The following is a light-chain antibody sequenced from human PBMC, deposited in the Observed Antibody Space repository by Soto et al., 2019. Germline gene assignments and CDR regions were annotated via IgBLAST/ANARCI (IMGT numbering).Light chain of an antibody. CDR3: QSYDSSLSGSWV. CDR1: SSNIGAGYD. J-gene: IGLJ3*02. CDR2: GNS. V-gene: IGLV1-40*01. Sequence: QSVLTQPPSVSGAPGQRVTISCTGSSSNIGAGYDVHWYQQLPGTAPKLLIYGNSNRPSGVPDRFSGSKSGTSASLAITGLQAEDEADYYCQSYDSSLSGSWVFCGGIKVTVL.